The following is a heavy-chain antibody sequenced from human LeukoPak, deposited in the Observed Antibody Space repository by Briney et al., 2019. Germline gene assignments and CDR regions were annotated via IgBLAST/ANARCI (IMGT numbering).Heavy chain of an antibody. CDR3: ARASYYESRNNIAFDI. D-gene: IGHD3-22*01. Sequence: PSETLSLTCTVSGGSISSYYWTWIRQPAGKGLEWIGRINPSGSTKNNPSLKSRVTMSLDTRKNQLSLNLGSVTAADTAVYYCARASYYESRNNIAFDIWGRGTMVTVSS. J-gene: IGHJ3*02. CDR1: GGSISSYY. CDR2: INPSGST. V-gene: IGHV4-4*07.